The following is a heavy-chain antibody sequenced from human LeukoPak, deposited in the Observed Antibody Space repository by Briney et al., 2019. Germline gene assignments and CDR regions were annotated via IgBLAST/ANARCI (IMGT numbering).Heavy chain of an antibody. D-gene: IGHD3-9*01. Sequence: RGSLRLSCAASGFTFSSYAMSWVRQAPGKGLEWVSAISGSGGSTYYADSVKGRFTISRDNSKITLYLQMNSLRAEDTAVYYCAKAYYDILTGYNDYWGQGTLVTVSS. CDR3: AKAYYDILTGYNDY. J-gene: IGHJ4*02. V-gene: IGHV3-23*01. CDR2: ISGSGGST. CDR1: GFTFSSYA.